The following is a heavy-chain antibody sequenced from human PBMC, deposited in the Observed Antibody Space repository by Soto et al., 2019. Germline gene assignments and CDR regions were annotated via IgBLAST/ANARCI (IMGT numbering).Heavy chain of an antibody. D-gene: IGHD2-15*01. V-gene: IGHV3-53*01. CDR2: IYVGVTT. Sequence: EVQLVESGGGLIQPGGSLSLSCAASGVSVSSDYMTWVRQAPGKGLEWVSVIYVGVTTSYAESVKGRFIVSRDNSKNTLYLQMNSLRVEDTAVYYCARGAGYCSGGSCYGRDWFDPWGQGVVVTVST. J-gene: IGHJ5*02. CDR1: GVSVSSDY. CDR3: ARGAGYCSGGSCYGRDWFDP.